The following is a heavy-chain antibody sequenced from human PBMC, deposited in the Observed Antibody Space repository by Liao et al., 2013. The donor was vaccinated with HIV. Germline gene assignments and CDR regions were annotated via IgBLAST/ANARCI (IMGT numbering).Heavy chain of an antibody. Sequence: QLQLQESGPGLVKPSETLSLTCTVSGGSISSYYWSWIRQPPGKGLEWIGYIYYSGYTNYNPSLKTRVNISVDTSKNQFSLKLSSVTAADTAVYYCARSMLLRPNWFDPWGQGTLVTVSS. CDR1: GGSISSYY. CDR3: ARSMLLRPNWFDP. J-gene: IGHJ5*02. D-gene: IGHD2-15*01. CDR2: IYYSGYT. V-gene: IGHV4-59*12.